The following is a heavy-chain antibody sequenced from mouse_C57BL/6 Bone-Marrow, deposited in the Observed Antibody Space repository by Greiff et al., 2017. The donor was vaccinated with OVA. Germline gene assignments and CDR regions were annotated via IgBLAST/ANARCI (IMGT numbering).Heavy chain of an antibody. D-gene: IGHD2-1*01. CDR2: INPNNGGT. V-gene: IGHV1-22*01. Sequence: VQLKQSGPELVKPGASVKMSCKASGYTFTDYNMHWVKQSHGKSLEWIGYINPNNGGTSYNQKFKGKATLTVNKSSSTAYMEIRSLTSEDSAVYYCAKEGDLYYGSAYWGQGTLVTVSA. CDR3: AKEGDLYYGSAY. J-gene: IGHJ3*01. CDR1: GYTFTDYN.